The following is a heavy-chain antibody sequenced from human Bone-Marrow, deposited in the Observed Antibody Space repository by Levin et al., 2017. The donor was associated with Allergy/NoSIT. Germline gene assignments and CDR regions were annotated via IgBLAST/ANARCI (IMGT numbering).Heavy chain of an antibody. J-gene: IGHJ3*02. D-gene: IGHD6-19*01. CDR2: IYSRGTT. V-gene: IGHV3-53*01. CDR1: GFTVSNNY. Sequence: GGSLRLSCAVSGFTVSNNYMNWVRQAPGKGLEWVSLIYSRGTTNYADSVKGRFTISRDNSKNTLYLQMNSLRVEDTAVYYCTRDASPIAVAGGDIWGQGTRVTVSS. CDR3: TRDASPIAVAGGDI.